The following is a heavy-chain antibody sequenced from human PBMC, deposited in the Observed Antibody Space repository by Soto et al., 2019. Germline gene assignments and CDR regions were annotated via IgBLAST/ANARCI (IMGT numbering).Heavy chain of an antibody. J-gene: IGHJ3*02. CDR2: IYSGGST. CDR3: ARDMASLSRSYTRAFDI. CDR1: GFTVSSNY. V-gene: IGHV3-53*01. D-gene: IGHD1-26*01. Sequence: PGGSLRLSCAASGFTVSSNYMSWVRQAPGKGLEWVSVIYSGGSTYYADSVKGRFTISGDNSKNTLYLQMNSLRAEDTAVYYCARDMASLSRSYTRAFDIWGQGTMVTVSS.